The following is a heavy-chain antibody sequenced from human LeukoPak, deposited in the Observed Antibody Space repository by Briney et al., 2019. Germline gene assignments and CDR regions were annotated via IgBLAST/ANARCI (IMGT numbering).Heavy chain of an antibody. J-gene: IGHJ3*02. CDR3: ARESGPLEAFDI. D-gene: IGHD1-26*01. Sequence: SVKVSCKASGGTFSSYAISWVRQAPGQGLEWMGGIIPIFGTANYAQKFQGRVTITADKSTSTAYMELSSLRSEDTAVYYCARESGPLEAFDIWGQGTMVTVSS. CDR1: GGTFSSYA. CDR2: IIPIFGTA. V-gene: IGHV1-69*06.